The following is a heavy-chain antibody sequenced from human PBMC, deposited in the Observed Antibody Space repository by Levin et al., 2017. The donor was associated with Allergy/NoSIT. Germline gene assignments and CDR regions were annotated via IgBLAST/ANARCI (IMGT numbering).Heavy chain of an antibody. CDR1: GFTFNNYA. CDR3: AKDAIRGSDQPYYFDY. V-gene: IGHV3-23*01. CDR2: IINSGVGT. D-gene: IGHD6-19*01. J-gene: IGHJ4*02. Sequence: GGSLRLSCAASGFTFNNYAMSWVRQAPGKGLEWVSAIINSGVGTYYADSVKGRFTISRDNSKNTMYLQMNSLRAEDTAVYFCAKDAIRGSDQPYYFDYWGQGPLVTASS.